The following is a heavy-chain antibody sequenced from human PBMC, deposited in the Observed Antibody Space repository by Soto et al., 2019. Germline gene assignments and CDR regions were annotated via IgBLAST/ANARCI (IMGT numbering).Heavy chain of an antibody. CDR1: GFTFTNYG. CDR2: ISYDGSNK. V-gene: IGHV3-30*18. Sequence: GGSLRLSCAASGFTFTNYGMHWVRQAPGKGLEWVAVISYDGSNKYYADSVKGRFTISRDNSKNTLYLQMNSLRAEDTAVYYCAKDAAQMGYYYDSSGYPNYYYYGLDVWGQGTTVTVSS. CDR3: AKDAAQMGYYYDSSGYPNYYYYGLDV. J-gene: IGHJ6*02. D-gene: IGHD3-22*01.